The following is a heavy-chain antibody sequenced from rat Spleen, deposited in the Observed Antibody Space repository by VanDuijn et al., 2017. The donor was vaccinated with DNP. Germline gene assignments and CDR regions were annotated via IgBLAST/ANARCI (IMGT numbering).Heavy chain of an antibody. CDR1: GFNFNDYW. Sequence: EVKLVESGGGLVQPGRSLKLSCAASGFNFNDYWMGWVRQAPGKGLEWIGEIDKDSSPKKYNPSLKDKFTISRDNAQNTLYLQMSKLGSEDTAIYYCARANYGGYDYWGQGVMVTVSS. D-gene: IGHD1-11*01. CDR3: ARANYGGYDY. CDR2: IDKDSSPK. V-gene: IGHV4-2*01. J-gene: IGHJ2*01.